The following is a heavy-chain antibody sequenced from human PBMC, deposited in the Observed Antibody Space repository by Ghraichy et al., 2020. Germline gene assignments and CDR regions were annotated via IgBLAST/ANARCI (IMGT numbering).Heavy chain of an antibody. Sequence: SGPTLVKPTQTLTLTCTFSGFSLSTSGVGVGWIRQPPGKALEWLALIYWNDDKRYSPSLKSRLTITKDTSKNQVVLTMTNMDPVDTATYYCAHRLSVRGFFFGPKGRPGWFDPWGQGTLVTVSS. D-gene: IGHD3-10*01. CDR1: GFSLSTSGVG. J-gene: IGHJ5*02. CDR2: IYWNDDK. V-gene: IGHV2-5*01. CDR3: AHRLSVRGFFFGPKGRPGWFDP.